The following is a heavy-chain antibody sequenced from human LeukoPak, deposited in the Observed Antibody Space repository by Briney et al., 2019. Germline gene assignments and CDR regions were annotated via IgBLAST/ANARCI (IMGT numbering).Heavy chain of an antibody. CDR1: GFTFSSYG. CDR3: ARDRSRYYGMDV. Sequence: PGGSLRLSCAASGFTFSSYGMHWVRQAPGKGLEWVAVIWFDGSNKYYAASVKGRFTISRDNSKNTLYLQMNSLRAEDTAVYYCARDRSRYYGMDVWGQGTTVIVSS. V-gene: IGHV3-33*01. CDR2: IWFDGSNK. D-gene: IGHD6-25*01. J-gene: IGHJ6*02.